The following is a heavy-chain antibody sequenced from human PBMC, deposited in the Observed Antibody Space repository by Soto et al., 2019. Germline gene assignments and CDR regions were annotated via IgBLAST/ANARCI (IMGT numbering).Heavy chain of an antibody. J-gene: IGHJ4*02. V-gene: IGHV1-3*01. D-gene: IGHD2-2*01. CDR1: GYTFTSYA. CDR3: ATYPPRYCRGTTYYAGLDY. Sequence: ASVKVSCKASGYTFTSYAMHWVRQAPGQRLEWMGWINAGNGNTKYSQKFQGRVTITRDTSASTAYMELSSLRSEDTAVYYCATYPPRYCRGTTYYAGLDYWGQGTLVTVSS. CDR2: INAGNGNT.